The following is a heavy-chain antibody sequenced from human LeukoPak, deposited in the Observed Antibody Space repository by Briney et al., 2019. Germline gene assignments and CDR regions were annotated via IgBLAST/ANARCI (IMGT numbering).Heavy chain of an antibody. CDR1: GYRFSTYW. CDR2: IHSGDSNT. D-gene: IGHD5-24*01. CDR3: ARRRDGYKQFDY. V-gene: IGHV5-51*01. J-gene: IGHJ4*02. Sequence: GESLKISCVGSGYRFSTYWIAWARQMPGKGLEWMGIIHSGDSNTVYSPSFQGQVTISVDKSISTAYLQWSSLKASDTAMYYCARRRDGYKQFDYWGQGTLVTVSS.